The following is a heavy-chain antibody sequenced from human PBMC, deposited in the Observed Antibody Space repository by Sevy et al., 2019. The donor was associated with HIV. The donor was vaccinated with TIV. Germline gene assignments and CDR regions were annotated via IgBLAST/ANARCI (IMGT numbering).Heavy chain of an antibody. Sequence: GGSLRLSCTASGFTFGDYCMSWVRQAPGKGLEWVAFLKSDVYGGTVDHAASGRGRFVISRDASKTIAYLQSNNLKTEDTGVYYCTRWKAAQSMFDYWGQGALVTVSS. CDR3: TRWKAAQSMFDY. J-gene: IGHJ4*02. CDR1: GFTFGDYC. D-gene: IGHD6-13*01. CDR2: LKSDVYGGTV. V-gene: IGHV3-49*04.